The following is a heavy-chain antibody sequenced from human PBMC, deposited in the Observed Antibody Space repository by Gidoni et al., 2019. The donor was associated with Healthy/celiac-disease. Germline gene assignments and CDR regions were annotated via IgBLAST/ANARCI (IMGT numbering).Heavy chain of an antibody. CDR1: GFTFGAYA. V-gene: IGHV3-49*04. CDR3: TSSTVTRLDAFDI. CDR2: IRSKAYGGTT. J-gene: IGHJ3*02. Sequence: EVQLVESGGGLVQPGRSLRLSCTASGFTFGAYAMSWVRQAPGKGLEWVGFIRSKAYGGTTEYAASVKGRFTISRDDSKSIAYLQMNSLKTEDTAVYYCTSSTVTRLDAFDIWGQGTMVTVSS. D-gene: IGHD4-17*01.